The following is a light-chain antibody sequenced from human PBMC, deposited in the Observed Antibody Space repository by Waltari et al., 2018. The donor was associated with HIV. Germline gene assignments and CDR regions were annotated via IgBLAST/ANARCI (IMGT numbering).Light chain of an antibody. J-gene: IGLJ2*01. CDR3: CSYAGSSIP. CDR1: SSDVGSYNL. V-gene: IGLV2-23*02. Sequence: QSALTQPASVSGSIGQSITISCTGTSSDVGSYNLVSWYQHHPGKAPKLIIYEVYKRPSGVSKRFSVSKSGNTASLTVSGLQAEDEADYYCCSYAGSSIPFGGGTKLTVL. CDR2: EVY.